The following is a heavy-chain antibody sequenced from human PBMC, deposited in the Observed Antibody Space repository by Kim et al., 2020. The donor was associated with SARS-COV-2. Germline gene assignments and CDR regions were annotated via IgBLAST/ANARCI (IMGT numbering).Heavy chain of an antibody. V-gene: IGHV3-53*03. J-gene: IGHJ3*02. D-gene: IGHD3-22*01. Sequence: YAESGKGRFTISRDDSKNALYLQMNSLRAEDTAVYYCARFYDSSGSNAFDIWGQGTVVTVSS. CDR3: ARFYDSSGSNAFDI.